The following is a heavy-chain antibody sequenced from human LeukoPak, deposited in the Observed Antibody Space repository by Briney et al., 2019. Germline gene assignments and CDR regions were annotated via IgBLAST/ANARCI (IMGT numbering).Heavy chain of an antibody. V-gene: IGHV1-69*04. CDR2: IIPILGIA. CDR1: GGTFSSYA. Sequence: SVTVSYKASGGTFSSYAISWVRQAPGQGLEWMGRIIPILGIANYAQKFQGRVTITADKSTSTAYMELSSLRSEDTAVYYCAREYGSENVHAFDIWGQGTMVTVSS. CDR3: AREYGSENVHAFDI. D-gene: IGHD3-10*01. J-gene: IGHJ3*02.